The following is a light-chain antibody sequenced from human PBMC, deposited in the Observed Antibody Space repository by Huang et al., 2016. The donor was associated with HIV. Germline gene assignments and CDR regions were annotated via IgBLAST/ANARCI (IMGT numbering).Light chain of an antibody. J-gene: IGKJ2*01. V-gene: IGKV1-33*01. CDR1: QDIINY. CDR2: DAS. CDR3: QQYDSFPFT. Sequence: DIRMTQSPSSLSATVGDRVTITCQASQDIINYLSWYQQKPGKAPKVLIYDASNLEAGVPSMFSGGGSGTDFTLTISSLQPEDIATYFCQQYDSFPFTFGQGTKLDIK.